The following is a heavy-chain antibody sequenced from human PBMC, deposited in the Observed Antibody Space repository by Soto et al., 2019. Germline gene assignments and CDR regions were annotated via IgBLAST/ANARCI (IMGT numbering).Heavy chain of an antibody. J-gene: IGHJ4*02. CDR3: AKGTEYGVVLMSTFDY. V-gene: IGHV3-9*01. D-gene: IGHD3-3*01. CDR2: INWNSGTM. Sequence: DVQLVESGGGLVQPGRSLRLSCAASGFTFDDYAMNWVRQAPGKGLEWVSGINWNSGTMVYADSVKGRFTISRDNAKNSLYLQMNSLRPEDTAFYFCAKGTEYGVVLMSTFDYWGQGTLVTVSS. CDR1: GFTFDDYA.